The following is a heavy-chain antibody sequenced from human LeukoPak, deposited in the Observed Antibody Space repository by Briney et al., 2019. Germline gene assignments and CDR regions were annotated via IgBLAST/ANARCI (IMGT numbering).Heavy chain of an antibody. J-gene: IGHJ4*02. CDR2: VNTVSSYI. Sequence: GGSLRLSCAASGFTFSDYSMNWVRQAPGKGLEWVASVNTVSSYIYYADSMRGRFTISRDNAKNSLFLQMNRLRAEDTAVYYCARLRRNSDRSDFFYYYDHWGQGTLVTVSS. V-gene: IGHV3-21*01. D-gene: IGHD3-22*01. CDR1: GFTFSDYS. CDR3: ARLRRNSDRSDFFYYYDH.